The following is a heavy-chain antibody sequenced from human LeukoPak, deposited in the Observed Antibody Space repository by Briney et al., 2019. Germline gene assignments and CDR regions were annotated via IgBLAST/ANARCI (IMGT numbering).Heavy chain of an antibody. D-gene: IGHD3-16*02. V-gene: IGHV4-61*02. CDR2: IYTSGST. Sequence: SETLSLTCTVSGGSISSGSYYWSWIRQPAGKGLEWIGRIYTSGSTNYNPSLKSRVTISVDTSKNQFSLKLSSVTAADTSVYYCAGYDYVWGSYRRDYWGQGTLVTVSS. CDR1: GGSISSGSYY. J-gene: IGHJ4*02. CDR3: AGYDYVWGSYRRDY.